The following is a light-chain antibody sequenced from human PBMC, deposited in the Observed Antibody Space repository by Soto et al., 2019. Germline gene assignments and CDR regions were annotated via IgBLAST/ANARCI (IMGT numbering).Light chain of an antibody. J-gene: IGLJ1*01. V-gene: IGLV2-14*01. CDR2: DVS. Sequence: QSVLTQPASVSGSPGQSITISCTGTSSDVGGYNYVSWYQQHPGKAPKLMIYDVSNRPSGVSNRFSGSKSGNTASLTISGLQAEDEADYYCSSYTSSSTLGGVFGTGTKVTDL. CDR1: SSDVGGYNY. CDR3: SSYTSSSTLGGV.